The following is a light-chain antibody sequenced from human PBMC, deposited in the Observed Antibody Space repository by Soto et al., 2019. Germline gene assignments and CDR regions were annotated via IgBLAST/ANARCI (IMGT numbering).Light chain of an antibody. Sequence: IQMAQSSSPLSASVGGRVTIPCRESQSISTYLNWYQQKPGKAPKILILVASTLPSGVPSRFSGSGSGTDCTLTISSLQPEDFATDYCQQSYSNTQTFGQGTKVDIK. J-gene: IGKJ1*01. CDR3: QQSYSNTQT. CDR2: VAS. V-gene: IGKV1-39*01. CDR1: QSISTY.